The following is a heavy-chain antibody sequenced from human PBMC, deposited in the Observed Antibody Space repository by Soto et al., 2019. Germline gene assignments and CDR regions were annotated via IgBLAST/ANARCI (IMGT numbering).Heavy chain of an antibody. CDR3: AKDTAYGDYGSFDY. CDR1: GFTFDDYA. J-gene: IGHJ4*02. V-gene: IGHV3-9*01. D-gene: IGHD4-17*01. Sequence: EVQLVESGGGLVQPGRSLRLSCAASGFTFDDYAMHWVRQAPGKGLEWVSGISWNSGSIGYADSVKGRFTISRDNAKNSLYLQMNSLGAEDTALYYCAKDTAYGDYGSFDYWGQGTLVTVSS. CDR2: ISWNSGSI.